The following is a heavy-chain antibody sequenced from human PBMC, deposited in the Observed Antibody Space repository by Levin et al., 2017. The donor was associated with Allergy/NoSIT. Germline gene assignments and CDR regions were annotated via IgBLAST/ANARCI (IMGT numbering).Heavy chain of an antibody. CDR2: INIAANT. Sequence: PGGSLRLSCAASGLTVSSNYMTWVRQAPGKGLEWVSLINIAANTYYADSVKGRFTISRDNSKNTLYLQMNSLRAEDTAVYYCVRKTLATSEACWGHGTLVTVSS. D-gene: IGHD3-3*02. J-gene: IGHJ4*01. CDR1: GLTVSSNY. V-gene: IGHV3-53*01. CDR3: VRKTLATSEAC.